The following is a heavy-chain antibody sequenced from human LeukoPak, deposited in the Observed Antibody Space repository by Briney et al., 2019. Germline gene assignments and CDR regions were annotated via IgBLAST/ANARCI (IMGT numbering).Heavy chain of an antibody. D-gene: IGHD3-10*01. V-gene: IGHV3-21*01. CDR3: ARGYYSAEYFQH. CDR2: ITSDSSYK. Sequence: GGSLRLSCEASGFIFSRYTMTWVRQAPGKGLEWVSSITSDSSYKYYADSMKGRFTISRDNAKNSLYLQMNSLRDEDTAVYYCARGYYSAEYFQHWGQGTLVTVSS. CDR1: GFIFSRYT. J-gene: IGHJ1*01.